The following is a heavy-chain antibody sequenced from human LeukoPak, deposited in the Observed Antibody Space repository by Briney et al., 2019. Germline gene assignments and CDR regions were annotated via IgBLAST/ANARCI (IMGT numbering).Heavy chain of an antibody. J-gene: IGHJ3*02. Sequence: GESLKISCKGSGYSFTSYWIGWVRQMPGKGLEWMGITYPGDSDTRYSPSYQGQVTISVDKSINTAYLQWSSLKASDTAMYYCASPGQTNAFYIWGRGTMVTVSS. CDR3: ASPGQTNAFYI. CDR1: GYSFTSYW. V-gene: IGHV5-51*01. CDR2: TYPGDSDT. D-gene: IGHD1/OR15-1a*01.